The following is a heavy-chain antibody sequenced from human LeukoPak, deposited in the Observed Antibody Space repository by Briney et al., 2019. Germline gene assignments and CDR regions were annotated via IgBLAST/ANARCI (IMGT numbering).Heavy chain of an antibody. Sequence: GGSLRLSCEASGFIFSRYWMYWVRQVPGKGLVWVSRISSDGSIASYADSVEGRFAMSRDSARNTLFLQTNSLRVEDTAVYYCARSRDNVLDYWGQGTLVTVSS. CDR2: ISSDGSIA. CDR1: GFIFSRYW. V-gene: IGHV3-74*01. J-gene: IGHJ4*02. D-gene: IGHD1-14*01. CDR3: ARSRDNVLDY.